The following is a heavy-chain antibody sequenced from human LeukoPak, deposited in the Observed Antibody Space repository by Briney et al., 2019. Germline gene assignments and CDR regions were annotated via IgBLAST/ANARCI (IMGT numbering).Heavy chain of an antibody. J-gene: IGHJ4*02. CDR2: FDPEDGET. V-gene: IGHV1-24*01. CDR3: ATVEREAMDDVHKFRY. CDR1: GYTLTELS. Sequence: ASVKVSCKVSGYTLTELSMHWVRQAPGKGLEWMGGFDPEDGETIYAQKFQGRVTMTEDTSTDTAYMELSSLRSEDTAVYYCATVEREAMDDVHKFRYWGQGTLVTVSS. D-gene: IGHD5-18*01.